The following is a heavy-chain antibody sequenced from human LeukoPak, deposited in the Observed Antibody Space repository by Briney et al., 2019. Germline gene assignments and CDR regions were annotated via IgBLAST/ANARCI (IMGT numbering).Heavy chain of an antibody. CDR1: GFTFDEYG. Sequence: GGSLRLSCAASGFTFDEYGMNWVRQAPGKGLEWVSGINWIGGSTGYADSLKGRFTISRDNAKNSLYLQMNSLRAEDTAVYYCAELGITMIGGVWGKGTTVTISS. D-gene: IGHD3-10*02. J-gene: IGHJ6*04. CDR2: INWIGGST. CDR3: AELGITMIGGV. V-gene: IGHV3-20*04.